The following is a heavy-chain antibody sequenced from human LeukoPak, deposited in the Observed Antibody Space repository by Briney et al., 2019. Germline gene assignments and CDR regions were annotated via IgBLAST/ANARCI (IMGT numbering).Heavy chain of an antibody. CDR1: GGSISSSGYY. D-gene: IGHD3-10*01. CDR2: MYYSGST. V-gene: IGHV4-39*02. CDR3: ARRSWIYDGGPGITMVRGDPSNLRAFGI. J-gene: IGHJ3*02. Sequence: SETLSLTSTVSGGSISSSGYYWGWIRQPPGKGLEWIGSMYYSGSTYYNPSLNSRVTISVDTSKNHFSLKLSSVTAADTAVYYCARRSWIYDGGPGITMVRGDPSNLRAFGIWGQGTMVTVSS.